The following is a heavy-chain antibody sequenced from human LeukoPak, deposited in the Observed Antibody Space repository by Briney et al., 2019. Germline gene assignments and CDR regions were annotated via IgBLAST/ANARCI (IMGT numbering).Heavy chain of an antibody. CDR3: AIAPGTTVFYYYGMDV. Sequence: ASVKVSCEASGYTFTGYCMHWVRQAPGQGLEWMGWINANSSGTNYAQKFQGRVTMTRDTSISTTYMEMSRLRSDDTAVYYCAIAPGTTVFYYYGMDVWGQGATVTVSS. CDR1: GYTFTGYC. V-gene: IGHV1-2*02. D-gene: IGHD1-1*01. J-gene: IGHJ6*01. CDR2: INANSSGT.